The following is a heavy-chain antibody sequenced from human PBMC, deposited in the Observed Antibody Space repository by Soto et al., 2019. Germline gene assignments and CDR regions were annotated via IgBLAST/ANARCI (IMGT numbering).Heavy chain of an antibody. Sequence: EVQLVESGGGLVQPGGSLRLSCAGSGFTFNSHEMTWVRQAPGKGLEWISSISSSGGSIYYADSVKGRFTVSRDNAKNSLYLQMNSLRAEDTAVYYCARSWGLYCSSSRCYSPWFDPWGRGTLATVSS. D-gene: IGHD2-2*02. CDR3: ARSWGLYCSSSRCYSPWFDP. J-gene: IGHJ5*02. CDR1: GFTFNSHE. V-gene: IGHV3-48*03. CDR2: ISSSGGSI.